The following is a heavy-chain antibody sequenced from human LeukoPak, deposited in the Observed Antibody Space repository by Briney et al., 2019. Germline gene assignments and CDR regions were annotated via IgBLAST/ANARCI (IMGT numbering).Heavy chain of an antibody. D-gene: IGHD4-11*01. V-gene: IGHV4-34*01. CDR1: GGSFSGYY. CDR2: INHSGST. Sequence: PSETLSLTCAVYGGSFSGYYWSWIRQPPGKGLEWIGEINHSGSTNYNPSLKSRVTISVDTSKNQFSLKLSSVTAADTAVYYCATLPLDYSNYDRLSDYWGQGTLVTVSS. J-gene: IGHJ4*02. CDR3: ATLPLDYSNYDRLSDY.